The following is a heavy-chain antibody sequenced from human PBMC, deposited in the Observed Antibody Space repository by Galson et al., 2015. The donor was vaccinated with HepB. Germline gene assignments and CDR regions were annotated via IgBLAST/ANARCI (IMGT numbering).Heavy chain of an antibody. CDR3: ARVGSSWYFDY. Sequence: SLRLSCAASGFTFSSYWMHWVRQAPGKGLVWVSRINSDGSSTSYADSVKGRFTISRDNAKNTLYLQMNSLRAEDTAVYYCARVGSSWYFDYWGQGTLVTVSS. D-gene: IGHD6-13*01. V-gene: IGHV3-74*01. CDR1: GFTFSSYW. CDR2: INSDGSST. J-gene: IGHJ4*02.